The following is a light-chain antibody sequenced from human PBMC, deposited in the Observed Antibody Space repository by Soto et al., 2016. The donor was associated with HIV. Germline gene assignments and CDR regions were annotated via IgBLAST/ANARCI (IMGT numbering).Light chain of an antibody. Sequence: DIQMTQSPSTLSASVGDRVTITCRASQSVGNWLAWYQQKAGKAPNLLIYAASTLQRGVPSRFSGSGSGTDFTLTISGLQSEDFATYYCQQYYNYPTFGPGTRVDI. CDR2: AAS. CDR3: QQYYNYPT. CDR1: QSVGNW. V-gene: IGKV1-5*01. J-gene: IGKJ3*01.